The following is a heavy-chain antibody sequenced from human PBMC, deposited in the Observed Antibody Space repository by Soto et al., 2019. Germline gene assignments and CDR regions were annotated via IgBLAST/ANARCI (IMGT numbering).Heavy chain of an antibody. Sequence: PSETLSLTCTVSGGSISSSSYYWGWIRQPPGKGLEWIGSIYYSGSTYYNPSLKSRVTISVDTSKNQFSLKLSSVTAADTAVYYCARRRYEYSSFDYWGQGTLVTVSS. CDR3: ARRRYEYSSFDY. D-gene: IGHD6-6*01. V-gene: IGHV4-39*01. CDR1: GGSISSSSYY. J-gene: IGHJ4*02. CDR2: IYYSGST.